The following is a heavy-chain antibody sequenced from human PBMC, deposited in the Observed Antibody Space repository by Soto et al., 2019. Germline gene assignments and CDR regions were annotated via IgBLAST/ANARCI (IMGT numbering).Heavy chain of an antibody. CDR2: MSRTGDNT. Sequence: GGSLRLSCAASGFTFSIYAMTWVRQSPGKGLEWVSSMSRTGDNTYYADSVKGRFTISRDNSKNTLYLQMNSLRAEDTAIYYCAKDQSNSNPLYYFDFWGPGTLVAVS. CDR1: GFTFSIYA. D-gene: IGHD3-22*01. V-gene: IGHV3-23*01. J-gene: IGHJ4*02. CDR3: AKDQSNSNPLYYFDF.